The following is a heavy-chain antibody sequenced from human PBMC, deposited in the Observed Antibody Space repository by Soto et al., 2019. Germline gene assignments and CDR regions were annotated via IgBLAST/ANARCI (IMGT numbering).Heavy chain of an antibody. CDR2: IYYSGST. Sequence: SETLSLTCTVSGGSISSYYWSWIRQPPGKGLEWIGYIYYSGSTNYNPSLKSRVTISVDTSKNQFSLKLSSVTAADTAVYYCARVKNVGWLGSYGCVMGFDYWGQGTLVTVSS. D-gene: IGHD5-18*01. CDR1: GGSISSYY. CDR3: ARVKNVGWLGSYGCVMGFDY. V-gene: IGHV4-59*01. J-gene: IGHJ4*02.